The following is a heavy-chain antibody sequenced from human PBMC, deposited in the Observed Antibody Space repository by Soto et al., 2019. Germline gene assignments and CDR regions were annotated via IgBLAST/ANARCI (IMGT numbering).Heavy chain of an antibody. J-gene: IGHJ5*02. Sequence: QVQLVQSGAEVKKPGSSVKVSCKASGGTFSSYTISWVRQAPGQGLEWMGRIIPILGIANYAQKFQGRVTITADKSTSTGYMELSSPRSEDTAVYYCAREGYYDILTGYSDNWFDPWGQGTLVTVSS. CDR1: GGTFSSYT. CDR3: AREGYYDILTGYSDNWFDP. V-gene: IGHV1-69*08. D-gene: IGHD3-9*01. CDR2: IIPILGIA.